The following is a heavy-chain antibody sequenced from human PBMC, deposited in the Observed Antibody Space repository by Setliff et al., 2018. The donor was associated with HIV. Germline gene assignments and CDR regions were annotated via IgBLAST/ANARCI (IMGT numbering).Heavy chain of an antibody. J-gene: IGHJ4*02. Sequence: GASVKVSCKASGYTFNNYYMHWVRQAPGQGLEWMGWINPNSGNTGYTQKFQGRVTMTRNTSISTAYMELDRLGSDDTAVYYCERVAHRLSGGIDYRGQGTQVTVSS. D-gene: IGHD2-15*01. CDR2: INPNSGNT. CDR3: ERVAHRLSGGIDY. CDR1: GYTFNNYY. V-gene: IGHV1-8*02.